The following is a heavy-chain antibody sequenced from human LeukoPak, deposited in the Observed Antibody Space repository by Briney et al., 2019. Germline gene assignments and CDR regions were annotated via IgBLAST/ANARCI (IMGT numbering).Heavy chain of an antibody. V-gene: IGHV3-23*01. CDR3: ARRACAYSHPYDY. J-gene: IGHJ4*02. D-gene: IGHD4/OR15-4a*01. CDR2: ITGSGSGT. CDR1: GFTFSSYA. Sequence: GGSLRLSCAASGFTFSSYAMSWVRQAPGKGLEWVSGITGSGSGTYYADSVKGRFTISRDNSKNTLYLQMNSLRAEDTAVYYCARRACAYSHPYDYWGQGTLVTVSS.